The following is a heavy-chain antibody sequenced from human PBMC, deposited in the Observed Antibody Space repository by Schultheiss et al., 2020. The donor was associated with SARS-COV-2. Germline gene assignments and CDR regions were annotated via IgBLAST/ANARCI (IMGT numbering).Heavy chain of an antibody. J-gene: IGHJ5*02. CDR2: IYHSGST. D-gene: IGHD2-2*01. CDR1: GGSISSYY. Sequence: SETLSLTCTVSGGSISSYYWGWIRQPPGKGLEWIGSIYHSGSTYYNPSLKSRVTISVDTSKNQFSLKLSSVTAADTAVYYCARGFVVVPAAIRNNWFDPWGQGTLVTVSS. CDR3: ARGFVVVPAAIRNNWFDP. V-gene: IGHV4-39*01.